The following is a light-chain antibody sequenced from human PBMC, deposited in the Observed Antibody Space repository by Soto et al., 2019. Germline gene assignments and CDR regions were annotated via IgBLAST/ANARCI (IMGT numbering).Light chain of an antibody. CDR2: DAS. V-gene: IGKV3-11*01. CDR3: QQRSSWWT. Sequence: EIVLTQSPATLSLSPGERATLFCRASQSVSTFLAWYQQKPGQAPRLLIYDASNRATGIPARFSGSGSGTEFTLTISSLEPDDFAVYYWQQRSSWWTFGQGTKVEIK. J-gene: IGKJ1*01. CDR1: QSVSTF.